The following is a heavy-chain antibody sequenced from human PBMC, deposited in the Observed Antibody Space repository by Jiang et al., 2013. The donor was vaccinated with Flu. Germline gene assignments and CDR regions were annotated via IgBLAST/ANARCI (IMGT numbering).Heavy chain of an antibody. CDR3: ARWDCSSDYY. CDR2: IISHWEN. J-gene: IGHJ6*03. CDR1: GGSINSGGYY. Sequence: GPGLVKPSQTPVPSPALCLGGSINSGGYYWTWIRQPPEGKGLEWVGYIISHWENLLQPRPSRVELPFSIDLSKNQVYLSLNSVTAADTAVYFCARWDCSSDYY. D-gene: IGHD6-25*01. V-gene: IGHV4-31*11.